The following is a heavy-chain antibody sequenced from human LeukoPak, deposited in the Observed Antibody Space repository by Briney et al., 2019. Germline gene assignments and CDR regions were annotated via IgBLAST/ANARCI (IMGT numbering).Heavy chain of an antibody. Sequence: GGSLRLSCAASGLTFSSYWMSWVRQAPGKGLEWVANIKQDGSEKYYVDSVKGRFTISRDNAKNALYLQMNSLRAEDTAVYYCARSITGTTGCVDYWGQGTLVTVSS. V-gene: IGHV3-7*01. D-gene: IGHD1-7*01. CDR2: IKQDGSEK. J-gene: IGHJ4*02. CDR1: GLTFSSYW. CDR3: ARSITGTTGCVDY.